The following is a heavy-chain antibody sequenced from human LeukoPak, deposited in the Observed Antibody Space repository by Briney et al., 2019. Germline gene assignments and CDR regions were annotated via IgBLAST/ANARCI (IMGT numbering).Heavy chain of an antibody. D-gene: IGHD2-8*02. CDR3: ARVRPSGVWLRGFDP. CDR1: GYTFTSYG. CDR2: ISAYNGNT. Sequence: ASVKVSCKASGYTFTSYGISWVRQAPGQGLEWMGWISAYNGNTNYAQKLQGRVTMTTDTSTSTAYMELRSLRSDDTAVYYCARVRPSGVWLRGFDPWGQGTLVTVSS. J-gene: IGHJ5*02. V-gene: IGHV1-18*01.